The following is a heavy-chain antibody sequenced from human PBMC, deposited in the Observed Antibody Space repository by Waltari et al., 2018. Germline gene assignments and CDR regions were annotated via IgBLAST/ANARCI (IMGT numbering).Heavy chain of an antibody. CDR2: MSSSSSYI. D-gene: IGHD3-22*01. V-gene: IGHV3-21*01. CDR3: ARDPDYEISAGWFDP. CDR1: GFTLGSFS. Sequence: EVQLVESGGGLVTPGGSLRLPCAARGFTLGSFSINWVRQAPGKGLEWVSSMSSSSSYIYYADSEKGRFTISRDNAKNSLYLQMNSLRAEDTAVYYCARDPDYEISAGWFDPWGQGTLVTVSS. J-gene: IGHJ5*02.